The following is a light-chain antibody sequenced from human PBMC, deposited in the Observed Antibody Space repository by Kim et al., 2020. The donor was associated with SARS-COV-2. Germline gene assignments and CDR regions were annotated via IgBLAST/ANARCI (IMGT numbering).Light chain of an antibody. CDR1: HNIDIN. CDR2: DAA. CDR3: QQRVIWPPALT. V-gene: IGKV3-11*01. Sequence: PGESATLPCRASHNIDINLAWYQQTPGQPPRLLIYDAAIRAACIPDRFSGSGSGTDFTLTICSLAPEDFAVYYCQQRVIWPPALTFGGGTKVDIK. J-gene: IGKJ4*01.